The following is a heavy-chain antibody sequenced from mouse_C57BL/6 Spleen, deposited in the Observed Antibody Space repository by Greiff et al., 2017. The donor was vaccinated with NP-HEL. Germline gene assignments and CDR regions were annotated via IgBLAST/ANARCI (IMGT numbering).Heavy chain of an antibody. V-gene: IGHV5-17*01. CDR1: GFTFSDYG. Sequence: EVQLVESGGGLVKPGGSLKLSCAASGFTFSDYGMHWVRQAPEKGLEWVAYISSGSSTIYYADTVKGRFTITRDNAKNTLFLQMTSLRSEDTAMYYCARIYYDYEYYFDYWGQGTTLTDSS. D-gene: IGHD2-4*01. CDR3: ARIYYDYEYYFDY. CDR2: ISSGSSTI. J-gene: IGHJ2*01.